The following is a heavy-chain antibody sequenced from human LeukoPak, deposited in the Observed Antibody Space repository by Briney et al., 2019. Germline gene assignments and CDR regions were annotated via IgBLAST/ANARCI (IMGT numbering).Heavy chain of an antibody. CDR1: GGSISSYY. CDR3: ARVAYCGGDCYSPYWYFDL. J-gene: IGHJ2*01. D-gene: IGHD2-21*02. CDR2: IYYSGST. V-gene: IGHV4-59*01. Sequence: PSETPSLTCTVSGGSISSYYWSWIRQPPGKGLEWIGYIYYSGSTNYNPSLKSRVTISVDTSKNQFSLKLSSVAAADTAVYYCARVAYCGGDCYSPYWYFDLWGRGTLVTVSS.